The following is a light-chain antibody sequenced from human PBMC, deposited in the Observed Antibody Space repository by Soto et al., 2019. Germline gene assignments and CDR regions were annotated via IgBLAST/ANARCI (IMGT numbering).Light chain of an antibody. CDR3: QQRSKWPPLT. V-gene: IGKV3-11*01. Sequence: EIVLTQSPATLSLSPGERATLSCRASQSVSSHLAWYQQKPGQAPRLLIYDASNRASGIPARFSGSGSGTDFTLTISSLEPEDFAVYYCQQRSKWPPLTFGGGTKVDIK. CDR2: DAS. J-gene: IGKJ4*01. CDR1: QSVSSH.